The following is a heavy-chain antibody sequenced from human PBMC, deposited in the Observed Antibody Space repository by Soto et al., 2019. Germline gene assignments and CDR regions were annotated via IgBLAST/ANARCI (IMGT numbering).Heavy chain of an antibody. CDR3: ASSIVVVTAIQAFDI. Sequence: SVKVSCKASGGTFSSYAISWVRQAPGQGLEWMGGIIPIFGTANYAQKFQGRVTITADESTSTAYMELSSLRSEDTAVYYCASSIVVVTAIQAFDIWGQGTMVTVSS. D-gene: IGHD2-21*02. J-gene: IGHJ3*02. V-gene: IGHV1-69*13. CDR2: IIPIFGTA. CDR1: GGTFSSYA.